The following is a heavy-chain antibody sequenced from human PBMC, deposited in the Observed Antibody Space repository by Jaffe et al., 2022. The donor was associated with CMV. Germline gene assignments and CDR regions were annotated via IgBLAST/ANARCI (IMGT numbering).Heavy chain of an antibody. V-gene: IGHV3-23*04. D-gene: IGHD3-3*01. CDR2: ISDTGSST. CDR3: AKDYYLAPNNDFWNGYYFDS. Sequence: EVQLVESGGGLVQPGGSLRLSCAASGFTMSSYAMAWVRQAPGKGLEWVSMISDTGSSTFYAESVMGRFTISRDISKNTLYLQMSSLRAEDTATYYCAKDYYLAPNNDFWNGYYFDSWGQGTLVTVSS. CDR1: GFTMSSYA. J-gene: IGHJ4*02.